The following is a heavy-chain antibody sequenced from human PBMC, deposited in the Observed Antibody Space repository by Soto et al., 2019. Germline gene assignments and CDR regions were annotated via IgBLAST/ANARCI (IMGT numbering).Heavy chain of an antibody. D-gene: IGHD3-16*01. CDR1: GGSISSYY. V-gene: IGHV4-59*01. CDR2: IYYSGST. J-gene: IGHJ4*02. CDR3: ARIVPGYDYFDY. Sequence: SETLSLTCTVPGGSISSYYWSWIRQPPGKGLEWIGYIYYSGSTNYNPSLKSRVTISVDTSKNQFSLKLSSVTAADTAVYYCARIVPGYDYFDYWGQGTLVTVSS.